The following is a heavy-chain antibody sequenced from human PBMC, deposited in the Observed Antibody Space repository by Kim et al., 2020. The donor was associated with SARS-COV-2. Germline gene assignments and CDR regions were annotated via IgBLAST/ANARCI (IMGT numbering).Heavy chain of an antibody. Sequence: SETLSLTCTVSGGSISSYYWSWIRQPPGKGLEWIGYIYYSGSTNYNPSLKSRVTISVDTSKNQFSLKLSSVTAADTAVYYCARGGRSAADNWFDPWGQGTLVTVSS. CDR2: IYYSGST. CDR1: GGSISSYY. V-gene: IGHV4-59*01. J-gene: IGHJ5*02. D-gene: IGHD6-13*01. CDR3: ARGGRSAADNWFDP.